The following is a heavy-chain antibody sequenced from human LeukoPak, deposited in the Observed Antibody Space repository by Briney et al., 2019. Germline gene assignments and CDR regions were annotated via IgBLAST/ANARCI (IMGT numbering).Heavy chain of an antibody. CDR3: AKEGVAVAGTEYFQH. J-gene: IGHJ1*01. V-gene: IGHV3-30*02. CDR1: GFTFSSYG. Sequence: PGGSLRLSCAASGFTFSSYGMHWVRQAPGKGLEWVAFIRYDGSNKYYADSVKGRFTISRDNSKNTLYLQMNSLRAEDTAVYYCAKEGVAVAGTEYFQHWGQGTLVTVSS. CDR2: IRYDGSNK. D-gene: IGHD6-19*01.